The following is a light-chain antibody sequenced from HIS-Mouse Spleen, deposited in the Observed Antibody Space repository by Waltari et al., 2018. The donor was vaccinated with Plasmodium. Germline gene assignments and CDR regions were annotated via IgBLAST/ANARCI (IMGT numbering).Light chain of an antibody. Sequence: DIQMTQSPSTLSASVGDRVTITGRASQSISSWLAWYQQKPGKAPKLLIYKASSLVSWVPSRFSGSGSVTEFTLTISSLQPDDFATYYCQQYNSYSGTFGQGTKLEIK. CDR2: KAS. J-gene: IGKJ2*01. V-gene: IGKV1-5*03. CDR1: QSISSW. CDR3: QQYNSYSGT.